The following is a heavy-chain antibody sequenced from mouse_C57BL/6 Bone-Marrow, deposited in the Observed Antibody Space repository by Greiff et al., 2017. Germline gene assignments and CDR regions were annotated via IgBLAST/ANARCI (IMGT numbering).Heavy chain of an antibody. V-gene: IGHV1-64*01. Sequence: QVQLQQPGAELVKPGASVKLSCKASGYTFTSYWMHWVKQRPGQGLEWIGMIHPNSGSTNYNEKFKSKATLTVNKSSSKAYIKISSLTSEDSAGYYGAREGITTVGERIGYAMDYWGQGTSVTVSS. CDR2: IHPNSGST. CDR1: GYTFTSYW. D-gene: IGHD1-1*01. CDR3: AREGITTVGERIGYAMDY. J-gene: IGHJ4*01.